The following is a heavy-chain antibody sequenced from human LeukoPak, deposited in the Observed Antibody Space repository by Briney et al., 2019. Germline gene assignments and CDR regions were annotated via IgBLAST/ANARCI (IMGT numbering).Heavy chain of an antibody. D-gene: IGHD2-15*01. V-gene: IGHV5-51*01. CDR3: VRALGYCTSGSCYYYDY. J-gene: IGHJ4*02. CDR2: IHSGDSET. Sequence: GESLKISCKGSAYRFSSYWIGWVRQMPGKGLEWMGIIHSGDSETRYSPSFQGQVTISADKSISTAYLQWSSLKASDTAMYYCVRALGYCTSGSCYYYDYWGQGTLVTVSS. CDR1: AYRFSSYW.